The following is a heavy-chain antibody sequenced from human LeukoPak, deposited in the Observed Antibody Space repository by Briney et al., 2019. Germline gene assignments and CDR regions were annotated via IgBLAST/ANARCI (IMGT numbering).Heavy chain of an antibody. CDR3: ARQGYEIDY. D-gene: IGHD5-12*01. J-gene: IGHJ4*02. CDR1: GFTLSHYY. V-gene: IGHV3-11*01. Sequence: GGSLRLSCAASGFTLSHYYMTWIRQAPGKGRECLSCISSSGDTIYYADSVEGLFTVSRDNAENSLYLQMNSLRAEDTDMYYCARQGYEIDYWGQGTLVTVSS. CDR2: ISSSGDTI.